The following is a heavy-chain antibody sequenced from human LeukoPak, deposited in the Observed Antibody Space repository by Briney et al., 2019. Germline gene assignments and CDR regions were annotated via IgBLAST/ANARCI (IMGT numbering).Heavy chain of an antibody. V-gene: IGHV3-7*01. J-gene: IGHJ4*02. CDR3: ARDKCSGGSCYFDY. Sequence: GGSLRLSCAASGFTFSSYWMSWVRQAPGKGLEWVANIKQDGSEKYYVDSVKGRFTISRDNAKNSLYPQMNSLRAEDTAVYYCARDKCSGGSCYFDYWGQGTLVTVSS. D-gene: IGHD2-15*01. CDR1: GFTFSSYW. CDR2: IKQDGSEK.